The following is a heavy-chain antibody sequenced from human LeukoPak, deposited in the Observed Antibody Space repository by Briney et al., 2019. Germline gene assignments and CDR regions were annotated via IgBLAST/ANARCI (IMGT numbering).Heavy chain of an antibody. J-gene: IGHJ4*02. V-gene: IGHV1-46*01. D-gene: IGHD3-9*01. CDR1: GYTFTSYY. CDR2: INPSGGST. CDR3: ARTPYDILTGYYQPFDY. Sequence: GASVKVSCKASGYTFTSYYMHWVRQAPGQGLEWMGIINPSGGSTSYAQKFQGRVTMTRDMSTSTVYMELSSLRSEDTAVYYCARTPYDILTGYYQPFDYWGQGTLVTVSS.